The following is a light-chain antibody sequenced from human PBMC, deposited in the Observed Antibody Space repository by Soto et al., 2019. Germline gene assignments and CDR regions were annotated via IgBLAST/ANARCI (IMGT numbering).Light chain of an antibody. CDR1: SSDVGAYKY. CDR2: EVR. V-gene: IGLV2-14*01. J-gene: IGLJ2*01. CDR3: SSYTSKSSLI. Sequence: QSAPTQPASVSGSPGQSVTISCTGTSSDVGAYKYVSWYQQHPGRAPQLIIYEVRNRPSGISFRFSGSKSGNTASLTISGLQAEDEADYYCSSYTSKSSLIFGGGTKVTVL.